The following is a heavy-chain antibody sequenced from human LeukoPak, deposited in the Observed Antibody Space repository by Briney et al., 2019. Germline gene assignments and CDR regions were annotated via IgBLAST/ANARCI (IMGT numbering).Heavy chain of an antibody. D-gene: IGHD6-19*01. Sequence: PSETLSLTCAVSGGSINSHYWGWIRQPPGKGLQWIGDIYCTGKINYNPSLKSRVTITLDTSKDHLSLNLTSVLAADTAIYYCVRRDTGWNYFDYWGQGILVTVSS. J-gene: IGHJ4*02. CDR1: GGSINSHY. CDR2: IYCTGKI. V-gene: IGHV4-59*08. CDR3: VRRDTGWNYFDY.